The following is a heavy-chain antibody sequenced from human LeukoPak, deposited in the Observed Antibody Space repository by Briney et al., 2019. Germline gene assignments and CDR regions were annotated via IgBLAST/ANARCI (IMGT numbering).Heavy chain of an antibody. CDR1: GGSISSYY. CDR2: IYTSGST. CDR3: AREGVYSGSYYIGYGMDV. J-gene: IGHJ6*02. Sequence: SETLSLTCTVSGGSISSYYWSWIRQPAGKGLEWIGRIYTSGSTNYNPSLKSRVTMSVDTSKNQFSLKLSSVTAADTAVYYCAREGVYSGSYYIGYGMDVWGQGTTVTVSS. V-gene: IGHV4-4*07. D-gene: IGHD3-10*02.